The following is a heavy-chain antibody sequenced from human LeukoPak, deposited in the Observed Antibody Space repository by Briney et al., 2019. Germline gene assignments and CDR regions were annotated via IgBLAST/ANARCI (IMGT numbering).Heavy chain of an antibody. Sequence: GGSLRLSCAASGFTFSGYPIHWVRQAPGKGLEWVAVISYDGSNKYYADSVKGRFTISRDNSKNTLYLQMNSLRVEDTAIYYCVRDNLENQWLERSYWGQGTLVTVSS. CDR2: ISYDGSNK. CDR1: GFTFSGYP. J-gene: IGHJ4*02. CDR3: VRDNLENQWLERSY. D-gene: IGHD6-19*01. V-gene: IGHV3-30-3*01.